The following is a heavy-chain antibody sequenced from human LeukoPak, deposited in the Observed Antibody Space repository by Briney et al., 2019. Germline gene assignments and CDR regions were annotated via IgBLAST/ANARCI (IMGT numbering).Heavy chain of an antibody. D-gene: IGHD6-13*01. Sequence: SETLSLTCTVSGGSISTYYWSWIRQPPGKGLEWIGYIYYSGSTNYSPSLKSRVTISVDTSKNQFSLKLSSVTAADTAVYYCARLYSSSLGRVFDYWGQGTLVTVSS. V-gene: IGHV4-59*01. CDR2: IYYSGST. CDR1: GGSISTYY. J-gene: IGHJ4*02. CDR3: ARLYSSSLGRVFDY.